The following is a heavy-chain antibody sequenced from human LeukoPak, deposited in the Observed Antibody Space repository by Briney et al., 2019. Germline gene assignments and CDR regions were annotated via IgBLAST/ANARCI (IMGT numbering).Heavy chain of an antibody. CDR3: ARQGLHDAFDI. Sequence: GASVKVSCKASGGTFSSYTISWVRQAPGQGLEWMGRIIPILGIANYAQKFQGRVTITADKSTSTAYMALSSLRSEDTAVYYCARQGLHDAFDIWGQGTMVTVSS. J-gene: IGHJ3*02. V-gene: IGHV1-69*02. CDR1: GGTFSSYT. CDR2: IIPILGIA.